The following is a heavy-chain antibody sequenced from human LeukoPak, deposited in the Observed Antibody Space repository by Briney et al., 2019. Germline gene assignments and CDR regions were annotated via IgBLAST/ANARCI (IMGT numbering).Heavy chain of an antibody. D-gene: IGHD6-19*01. V-gene: IGHV1-46*01. CDR3: ARDLSIAVAGTPLSQMYYYGMDV. J-gene: IGHJ6*02. CDR2: INPSGGST. Sequence: ASVKVSCKASGYTFTSYYMHWVRQAPGQGLEWMGIINPSGGSTSYPQKFQGRVTMTRDTSTSTAYMELSSLRSEDTAVYYCARDLSIAVAGTPLSQMYYYGMDVWGQGTTVTVSS. CDR1: GYTFTSYY.